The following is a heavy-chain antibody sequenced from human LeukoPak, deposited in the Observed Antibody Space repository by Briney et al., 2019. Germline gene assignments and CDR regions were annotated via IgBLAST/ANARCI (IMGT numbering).Heavy chain of an antibody. CDR3: AREFPSYYMDV. CDR2: IYYSGST. Sequence: SETLSLTCTVSGGSISSGGYYWSWIRQHPGKGLEWIGYIYYSGSTYYNPSLKSRVTTSVDTSKNQFSLKLSSVTAADTAVYYCAREFPSYYMDVWGKGTTVTVSS. V-gene: IGHV4-31*03. J-gene: IGHJ6*03. CDR1: GGSISSGGYY.